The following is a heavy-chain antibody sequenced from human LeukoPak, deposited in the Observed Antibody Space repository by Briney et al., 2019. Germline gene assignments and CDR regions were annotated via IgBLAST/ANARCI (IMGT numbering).Heavy chain of an antibody. V-gene: IGHV4-39*07. D-gene: IGHD6-6*01. CDR1: GASISSSSFY. J-gene: IGHJ4*02. CDR2: IYYSGDT. Sequence: PSETLSLTCTVSGASISSSSFYWGWIRQPPGKGLEWIGNIYYSGDTYYNPSLKSRVTISLDTSKNQFSLKLSSVTAADTAVYYCARAGQFISARPITFDYWGQGSLVTVSS. CDR3: ARAGQFISARPITFDY.